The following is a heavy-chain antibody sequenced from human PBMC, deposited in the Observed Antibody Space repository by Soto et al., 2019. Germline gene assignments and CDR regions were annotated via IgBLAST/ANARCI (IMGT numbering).Heavy chain of an antibody. V-gene: IGHV3-15*07. Sequence: GGSLRLSCAASGFTFNNAWMNWVRQAPGKGLEWVGRITSKTDGGTTDYSAPVKGRFTVSRDDSKNTVYLQMNSLKTEDTAVYYCTTSWELLQIRYFDYWGQGTLVTVSS. CDR3: TTSWELLQIRYFDY. CDR2: ITSKTDGGTT. J-gene: IGHJ4*02. CDR1: GFTFNNAW. D-gene: IGHD1-26*01.